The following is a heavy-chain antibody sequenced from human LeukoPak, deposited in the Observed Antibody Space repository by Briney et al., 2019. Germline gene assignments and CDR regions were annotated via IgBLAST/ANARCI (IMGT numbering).Heavy chain of an antibody. J-gene: IGHJ4*02. V-gene: IGHV1-69*13. CDR2: IIPIFGTA. CDR3: ARSYYYDSSGYYDNESLDY. D-gene: IGHD3-22*01. Sequence: VASVKVSCKASGGTFSSYAISWVRQAPGQGLEWMGGIIPIFGTANYAQKFQGRVTITADESTSTAYMELSSLRSEDTAVYYCARSYYYDSSGYYDNESLDYWGQGTLVTVSS. CDR1: GGTFSSYA.